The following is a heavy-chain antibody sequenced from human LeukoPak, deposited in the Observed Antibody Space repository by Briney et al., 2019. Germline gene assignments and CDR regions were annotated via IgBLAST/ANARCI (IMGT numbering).Heavy chain of an antibody. Sequence: PSETLSLTCTVSGGSISSGGYYWSWIRQHPGKGLEWIGYIYYSGSTYYNPSLKSRVTVSVDTSKNQFSLKRSSVTAADTAVYYCARGSPYDYIWGSYRPHFFDYWGQGTLVTVSS. CDR2: IYYSGST. CDR3: ARGSPYDYIWGSYRPHFFDY. D-gene: IGHD3-16*02. V-gene: IGHV4-31*03. J-gene: IGHJ4*02. CDR1: GGSISSGGYY.